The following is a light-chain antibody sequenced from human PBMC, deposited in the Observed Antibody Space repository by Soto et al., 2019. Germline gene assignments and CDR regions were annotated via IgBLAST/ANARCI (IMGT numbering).Light chain of an antibody. CDR1: QRVSTN. CDR3: QQYNNWPPYT. CDR2: GAS. J-gene: IGKJ2*01. V-gene: IGKV3-15*01. Sequence: EIVMTQSPATLSVSPGEIATLSCRASQRVSTNLAWFQTNPGQAPRLLIYGASSRAAGVPARFSGGGSGTEFTLTISSLQSEDFAVYYCQQYNNWPPYTFGQGTKMEIK.